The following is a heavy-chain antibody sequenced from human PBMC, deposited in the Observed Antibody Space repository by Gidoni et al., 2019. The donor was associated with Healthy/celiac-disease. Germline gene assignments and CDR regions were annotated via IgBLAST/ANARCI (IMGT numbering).Heavy chain of an antibody. V-gene: IGHV3-7*03. J-gene: IGHJ2*01. Sequence: DSVKGRFTISRDNAKNSLYLQMNSLRAEDTAVYYCAREGLPDSSSWYVGRMHWYFDLWGRGTLVTVSS. D-gene: IGHD6-13*01. CDR3: AREGLPDSSSWYVGRMHWYFDL.